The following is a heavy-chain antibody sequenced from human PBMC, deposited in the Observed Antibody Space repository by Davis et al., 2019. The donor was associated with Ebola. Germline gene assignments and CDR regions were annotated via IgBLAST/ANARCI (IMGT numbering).Heavy chain of an antibody. D-gene: IGHD5-18*01. J-gene: IGHJ4*02. V-gene: IGHV5-51*01. CDR2: LHPGTSDI. CDR1: GYSFTSYW. CDR3: TSQGHRGSYLIHDY. Sequence: GESLKISCKGSGYSFTSYWISWVRQMPGKGLEWMTHLHPGTSDIRYSPSFQGHVTISVDNSISTAYLQWSSLKASDTAMYYCTSQGHRGSYLIHDYWGQGTQVIVSS.